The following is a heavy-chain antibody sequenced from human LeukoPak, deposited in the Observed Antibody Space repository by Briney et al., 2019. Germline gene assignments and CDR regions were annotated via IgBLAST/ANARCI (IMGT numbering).Heavy chain of an antibody. CDR2: INSDGSST. V-gene: IGHV3-74*01. Sequence: PGGSLRLSCAASGFTFDDYAMHWVRQAPGKGLVWVSRINSDGSSTSYADSVKGRFTISRDNAKNTLYLQMNSLRAEDTAVYYCARGPLVDIVVVPAAILYYGMDVWGQGTTVTVSS. CDR1: GFTFDDYA. D-gene: IGHD2-2*03. J-gene: IGHJ6*02. CDR3: ARGPLVDIVVVPAAILYYGMDV.